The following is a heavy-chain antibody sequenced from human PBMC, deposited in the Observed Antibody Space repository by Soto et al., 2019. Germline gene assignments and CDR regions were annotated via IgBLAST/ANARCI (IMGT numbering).Heavy chain of an antibody. V-gene: IGHV3-30*18. CDR2: ISYDGSHK. CDR3: AKDPNTAKYYYHYMDV. Sequence: QVYLVESGGGVVQPGRSLRLSCAASEFTFSGYGMHWVRQAPGKGLEWVALISYDGSHKNYADSVKGRFTISRDNSKNTLFLQMYSLKPEDTAVYYCAKDPNTAKYYYHYMDVWGKGTTVTVSS. D-gene: IGHD2-8*01. J-gene: IGHJ6*03. CDR1: EFTFSGYG.